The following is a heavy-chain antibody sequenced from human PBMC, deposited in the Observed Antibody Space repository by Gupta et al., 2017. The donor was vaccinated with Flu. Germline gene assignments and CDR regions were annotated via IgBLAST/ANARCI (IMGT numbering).Heavy chain of an antibody. Sequence: QEQLVQSGGGVAQPGKSLRLSGTAAGITFSSFGMHWVRQAPGKGLEWVAVVWYDGRNKFYADSVKGRFTVSRDNSQNILSLQLDSLSGDDTGVYYCAKDLTGGAYFDLWGQGVQVTVSS. CDR2: VWYDGRNK. D-gene: IGHD3-10*01. J-gene: IGHJ4*02. CDR3: AKDLTGGAYFDL. CDR1: GITFSSFG. V-gene: IGHV3-33*06.